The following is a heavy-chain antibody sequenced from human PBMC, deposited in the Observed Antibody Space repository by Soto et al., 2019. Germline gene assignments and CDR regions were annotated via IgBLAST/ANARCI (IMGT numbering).Heavy chain of an antibody. D-gene: IGHD4-17*01. V-gene: IGHV4-34*01. CDR2: INHSGST. CDR1: GYSISTGYY. Sequence: LTCAVSGYSISTGYYWSWLRQPPGKGLEWIGEINHSGSTNYNPSLKSRVTISVDTSKNHFSLKLRSVTAADTAVYFCASLTVTTHFYYDLDVWGQGTTVTVSS. J-gene: IGHJ6*02. CDR3: ASLTVTTHFYYDLDV.